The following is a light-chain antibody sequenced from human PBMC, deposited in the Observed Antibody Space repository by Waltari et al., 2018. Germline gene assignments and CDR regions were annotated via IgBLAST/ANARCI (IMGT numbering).Light chain of an antibody. J-gene: IGLJ2*01. CDR2: EVS. CDR1: SSAVGSYNY. V-gene: IGLV2-14*01. CDR3: SAYAGNDLVI. Sequence: QSALTQPASVSGSPGQSITIPCTGTSSAVGSYNYVSWYQQHPGKAPNLMIYEVSNRPSGLSDRFSGSKSGNTASLTISELQAEDEADYYCSAYAGNDLVIFGGGTKLTVL.